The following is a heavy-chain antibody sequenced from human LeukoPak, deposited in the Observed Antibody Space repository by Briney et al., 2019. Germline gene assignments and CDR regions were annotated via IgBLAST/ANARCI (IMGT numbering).Heavy chain of an antibody. Sequence: PGGSLRLSCAASGFTFDDYAMHWVRQAPGKGLEWVSGISWNSGSIGYADSVKGRFTISRDNAKNSLYLQMNSLRAEDTALYYCAKDANYGGNWNYFGYWGQGTLVTVSS. J-gene: IGHJ4*02. CDR3: AKDANYGGNWNYFGY. CDR2: ISWNSGSI. D-gene: IGHD4-23*01. V-gene: IGHV3-9*01. CDR1: GFTFDDYA.